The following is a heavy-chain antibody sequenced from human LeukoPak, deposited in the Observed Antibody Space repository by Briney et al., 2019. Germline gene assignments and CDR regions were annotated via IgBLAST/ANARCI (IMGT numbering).Heavy chain of an antibody. D-gene: IGHD6-19*01. V-gene: IGHV4-38-2*02. CDR1: GYSISSGYY. Sequence: SETLSLTCTVSGYSISSGYYWSWIRPPPGKGLEWIGEINHSGSTNYNPSLKSRVTISVDTSKNQFSLKLSSVTAADTAVYYCARGRAVALWGQGTLVTVSS. J-gene: IGHJ4*02. CDR3: ARGRAVAL. CDR2: INHSGST.